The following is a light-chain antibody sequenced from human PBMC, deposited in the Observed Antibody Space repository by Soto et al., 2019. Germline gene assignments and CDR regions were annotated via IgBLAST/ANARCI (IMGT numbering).Light chain of an antibody. Sequence: DIQMTQSPSSQSASVGDRVTITCRASRSINSYLNWYQQKPGKAPKLLIYAASSLQSGVPSRFSGSGSETDFTLTITSLQPDDFATYYCQQSFSTPRTFGQGTRV. CDR3: QQSFSTPRT. V-gene: IGKV1-39*01. CDR2: AAS. CDR1: RSINSY. J-gene: IGKJ1*01.